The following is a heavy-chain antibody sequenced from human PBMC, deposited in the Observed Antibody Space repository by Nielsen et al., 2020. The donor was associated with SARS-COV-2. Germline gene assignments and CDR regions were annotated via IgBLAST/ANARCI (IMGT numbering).Heavy chain of an antibody. CDR1: GGSISSSSYY. J-gene: IGHJ4*02. Sequence: SETLSLTCTVSGGSISSSSYYWGWIRQPPGKGREWIGSIYYSGSTYYNPSLKSRVTISVDTSKNQFSLKLSSVTAADTAVYYCARDPGTTTSYFDYWGQGTLVTVSS. D-gene: IGHD4-17*01. V-gene: IGHV4-39*07. CDR3: ARDPGTTTSYFDY. CDR2: IYYSGST.